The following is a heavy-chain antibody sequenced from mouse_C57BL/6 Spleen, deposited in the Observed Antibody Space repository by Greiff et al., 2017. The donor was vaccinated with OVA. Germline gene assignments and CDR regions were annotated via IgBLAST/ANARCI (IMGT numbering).Heavy chain of an antibody. V-gene: IGHV1-22*01. CDR3: ARYGYYSKYFDY. J-gene: IGHJ2*01. Sequence: VQLQQSGPELVKPGASVKMSCKASGYTFTDYNMHWVKQSHGKSLEWIGYINPNNGGTSYNQKFKGKATLTVNKSSSTAYMELRSLTSEDSAVYYCARYGYYSKYFDYWGQGTTLTVSS. D-gene: IGHD2-5*01. CDR2: INPNNGGT. CDR1: GYTFTDYN.